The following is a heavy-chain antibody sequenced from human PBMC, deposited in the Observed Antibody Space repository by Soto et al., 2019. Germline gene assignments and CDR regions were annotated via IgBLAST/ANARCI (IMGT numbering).Heavy chain of an antibody. J-gene: IGHJ3*02. CDR1: GYTFTGYY. D-gene: IGHD2-2*01. CDR2: INPNSGGT. CDR3: ARDRRVEMATYAFDI. Sequence: ASVKVSCKASGYTFTGYYMHWVRQAPGQGLEWMGWINPNSGGTNYAQKFQGRVTMTRDTSIRTAYMELSRLRSDVTAVYYRARDRRVEMATYAFDIWGQGTMVTVSS. V-gene: IGHV1-2*02.